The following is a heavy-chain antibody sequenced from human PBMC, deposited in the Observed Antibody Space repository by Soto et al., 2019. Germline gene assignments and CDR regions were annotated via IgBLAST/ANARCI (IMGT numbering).Heavy chain of an antibody. D-gene: IGHD3-16*01. CDR3: AREGGDNWFDP. Sequence: SETLSLTCTVSGGSISSGDYYWSWIRQPPGKGLEWIGYIYYSGSTFYNPSLKNRVTISLDTSKIQFSLKLSSVTAADTAVYYCAREGGDNWFDPWGQGTLVTVSS. J-gene: IGHJ5*02. CDR1: GGSISSGDYY. V-gene: IGHV4-30-4*01. CDR2: IYYSGST.